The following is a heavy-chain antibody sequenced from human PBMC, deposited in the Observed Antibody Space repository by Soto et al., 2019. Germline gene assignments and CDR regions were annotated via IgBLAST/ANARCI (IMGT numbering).Heavy chain of an antibody. CDR3: ARGQNYGDYGY. Sequence: SETLSLTCAVYGGSFSGYYWSWIRQPPGKGLEWIGEINHSGSTNYNPSLKSRVTISVDTSKNQFSLKLSSVTAADTAWYYCARGQNYGDYGYWGQGTLVTVSS. D-gene: IGHD4-17*01. J-gene: IGHJ4*02. CDR1: GGSFSGYY. CDR2: INHSGST. V-gene: IGHV4-34*01.